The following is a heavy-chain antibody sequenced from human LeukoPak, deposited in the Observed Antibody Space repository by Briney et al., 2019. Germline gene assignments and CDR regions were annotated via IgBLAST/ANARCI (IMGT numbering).Heavy chain of an antibody. Sequence: GASVTVSCKTSGYTFTHYSISWVRQAPGQGLEWMGWSSAYNGNTDYAQKFQGRDTMTTDTSTSTAYMELRSLRSDDTAVYYCARDLPAYTGYETHDYWGQGTLVTVSS. J-gene: IGHJ4*02. D-gene: IGHD5-12*01. CDR2: SSAYNGNT. CDR3: ARDLPAYTGYETHDY. V-gene: IGHV1-18*01. CDR1: GYTFTHYS.